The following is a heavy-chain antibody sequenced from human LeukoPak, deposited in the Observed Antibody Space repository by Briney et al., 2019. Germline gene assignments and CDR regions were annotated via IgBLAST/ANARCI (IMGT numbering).Heavy chain of an antibody. CDR2: IYYSGST. Sequence: PSETLSLTCTVSGGSISSSSYYWGWIRQPPGKGLEWIGSIYYSGSTYYSPSLKSRVTISVDTSKNQFSLKLSSVTAADTAVYYCASPSGWHRNWFDPWGQGTLVTVSS. V-gene: IGHV4-39*07. D-gene: IGHD3-10*01. CDR3: ASPSGWHRNWFDP. J-gene: IGHJ5*02. CDR1: GGSISSSSYY.